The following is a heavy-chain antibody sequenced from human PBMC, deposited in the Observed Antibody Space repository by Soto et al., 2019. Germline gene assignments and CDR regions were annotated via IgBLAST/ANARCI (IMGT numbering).Heavy chain of an antibody. Sequence: EVQLVESGGGLVQPGGSLRLSCAASGFTVSSDYMSWVRQAPGKGLEWVSVIYSDDSTYYADSVKGRFTISRDNSKNTLYLQMNSLRAEDTAVYYCARQIGRGSWSLDHWGPGTLVTVSS. V-gene: IGHV3-66*04. D-gene: IGHD6-13*01. J-gene: IGHJ4*02. CDR3: ARQIGRGSWSLDH. CDR2: IYSDDST. CDR1: GFTVSSDY.